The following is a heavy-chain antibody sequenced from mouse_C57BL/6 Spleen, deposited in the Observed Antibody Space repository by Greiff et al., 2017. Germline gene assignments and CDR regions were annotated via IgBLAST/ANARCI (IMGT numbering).Heavy chain of an antibody. D-gene: IGHD1-1*01. CDR2: ISDGGSYT. Sequence: EVMLVESGGGLVKPGGSLKLSCAASGFTFSSYAMSWVRQTPEKRLEWVATISDGGSYTYYPDNVKGRFTISRGNAKNNLYLQMSQLKSEDTAMYYCAREGDYGSSYEYFDVWGTGTTVTVSS. J-gene: IGHJ1*03. V-gene: IGHV5-4*01. CDR3: AREGDYGSSYEYFDV. CDR1: GFTFSSYA.